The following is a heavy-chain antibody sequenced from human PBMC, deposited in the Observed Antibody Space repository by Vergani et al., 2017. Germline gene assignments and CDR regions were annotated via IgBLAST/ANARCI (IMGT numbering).Heavy chain of an antibody. CDR1: GFSLSRFW. CDR3: ARELGAYDY. D-gene: IGHD1-26*01. CDR2: IKQDGSEK. J-gene: IGHJ4*02. V-gene: IGHV3-7*01. Sequence: VQLVESGGGVVQPGGSLRLSCAASGFSLSRFWMSWVRQAPEKGLEWVANIKQDGSEKYYVDSVKGRFTISRDNAKNSLYLQMNSLRAEDTAVYYCARELGAYDYWGQGTLVTVSS.